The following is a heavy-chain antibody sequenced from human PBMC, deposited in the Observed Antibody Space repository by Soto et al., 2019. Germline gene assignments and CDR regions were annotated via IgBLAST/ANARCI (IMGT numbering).Heavy chain of an antibody. CDR1: GGSISSGDYY. J-gene: IGHJ4*02. Sequence: QVQLQESGPGLVKPSQTLSLTCTVSGGSISSGDYYWSWLRQPPGKGLEWIGYIYYSGSTYYNPSLKSRVTISVDTSKNQFSLKLSAVTAADTAVYYCARVLGETTVLFDYWGQGTLVTVSS. V-gene: IGHV4-30-4*01. D-gene: IGHD4-4*01. CDR3: ARVLGETTVLFDY. CDR2: IYYSGST.